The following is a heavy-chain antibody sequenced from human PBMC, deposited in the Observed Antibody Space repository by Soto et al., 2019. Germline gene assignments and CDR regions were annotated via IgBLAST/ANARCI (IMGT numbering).Heavy chain of an antibody. CDR1: GGTFSSYT. Sequence: QVQLVQSGAEVKKPGSSVKVSCKASGGTFSSYTISWVRQAPGQGLEWMGRIIPILGIANYAQKFQGRVPMTADKSTSPAYMELSTLRSADTAVYYCARDLGDGYNPYYFASWGQGTLVTVSS. V-gene: IGHV1-69*08. CDR3: ARDLGDGYNPYYFAS. J-gene: IGHJ4*02. CDR2: IIPILGIA. D-gene: IGHD5-12*01.